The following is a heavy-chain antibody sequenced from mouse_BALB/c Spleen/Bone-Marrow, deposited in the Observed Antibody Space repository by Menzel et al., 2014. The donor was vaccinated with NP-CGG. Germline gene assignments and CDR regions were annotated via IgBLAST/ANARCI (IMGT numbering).Heavy chain of an antibody. D-gene: IGHD2-5*01. CDR1: GFNIKDTY. CDR2: IDPANGNT. V-gene: IGHV14-3*02. CDR3: ARRGYYSNYYYAMDY. Sequence: SGAELVKPGASVKLSCTASGFNIKDTYMHWVKQRPEQGLEWIGRIDPANGNTKYDPKFQGKATITADTSSNTAYLQLSSLTSEDTAVYYCARRGYYSNYYYAMDYRGQGTSVTVSS. J-gene: IGHJ4*01.